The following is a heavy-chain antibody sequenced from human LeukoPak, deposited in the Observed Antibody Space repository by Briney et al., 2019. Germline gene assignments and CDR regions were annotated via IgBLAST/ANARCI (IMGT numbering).Heavy chain of an antibody. V-gene: IGHV1-58*01. D-gene: IGHD3-22*01. CDR2: IVVGSGNT. J-gene: IGHJ4*02. Sequence: SVKVSCKASGFTFTSSVVQWVRQARGQRLEWIGWIVVGSGNTNYAQKFQERVTITRDMSTSTAYMELSSLRSEDTAVYYCAAAYYYDSSGYSDVDYWGQGTLVTVSS. CDR3: AAAYYYDSSGYSDVDY. CDR1: GFTFTSSV.